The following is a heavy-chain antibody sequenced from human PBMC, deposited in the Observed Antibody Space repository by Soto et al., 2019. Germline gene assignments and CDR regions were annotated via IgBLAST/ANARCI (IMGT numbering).Heavy chain of an antibody. J-gene: IGHJ4*02. CDR2: ISGSGGST. CDR3: AKVCGGDCYKSEAAFGY. Sequence: PGRSLTLSCAACEFTFSSYAMSWVRQAPGKGLEWVSAISGSGGSTYYADSVKGRFTISRDNSKNTLYLQMNSLRAEDTAVYYCAKVCGGDCYKSEAAFGYWGQGTLVTVSS. V-gene: IGHV3-23*01. D-gene: IGHD2-21*02. CDR1: EFTFSSYA.